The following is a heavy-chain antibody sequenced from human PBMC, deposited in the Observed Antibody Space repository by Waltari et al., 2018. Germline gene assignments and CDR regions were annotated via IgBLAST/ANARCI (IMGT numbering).Heavy chain of an antibody. CDR1: GFTFSSYW. CDR2: IKQEGSEK. CDR3: ERGWKDY. D-gene: IGHD1-1*01. V-gene: IGHV3-7*04. Sequence: EVQLVESGGGLVQPGRSLRLSCAASGFTFSSYWMSWVRQAPGKGREGVANIKQEGSEKYYVESVKGRLTISRDSAKNSLYLQMNSLRAEDTAVYYCERGWKDYWGQGTLVTVSS. J-gene: IGHJ4*02.